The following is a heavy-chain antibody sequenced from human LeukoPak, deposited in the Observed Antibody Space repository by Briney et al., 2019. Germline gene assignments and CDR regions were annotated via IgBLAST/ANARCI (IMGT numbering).Heavy chain of an antibody. CDR3: AHSDDYSNTIDY. D-gene: IGHD4-11*01. V-gene: IGHV1-69*05. J-gene: IGHJ4*02. CDR2: IIPIFGTA. CDR1: AGTFSSYA. Sequence: ASVKVSCKASAGTFSSYAISWVRQPPGQGLEWMGGIIPIFGTATYSQKFQGRVTITTDESTSTAYMELSSLRSEDTAVYYCAHSDDYSNTIDYWGQGTLVTVSS.